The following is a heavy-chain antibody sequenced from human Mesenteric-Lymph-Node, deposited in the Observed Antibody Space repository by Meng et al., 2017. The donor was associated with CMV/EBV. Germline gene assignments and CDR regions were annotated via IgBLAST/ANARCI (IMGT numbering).Heavy chain of an antibody. CDR1: GFTFSRYP. Sequence: GESLKISCAASGFTFSRYPMHWVRQAPGKGLEWVALISYDASNKYYGGSVQGRFTISRDNSKNTLSLQMNSLRAEDTAIYYCAREGSNYVRLYGVDVWGQGTTVTVSS. CDR3: AREGSNYVRLYGVDV. J-gene: IGHJ6*02. D-gene: IGHD3-10*02. CDR2: ISYDASNK. V-gene: IGHV3-30*04.